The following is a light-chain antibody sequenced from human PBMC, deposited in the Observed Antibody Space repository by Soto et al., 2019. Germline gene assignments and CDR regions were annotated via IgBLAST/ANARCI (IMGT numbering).Light chain of an antibody. J-gene: IGKJ5*01. CDR3: QHYTLYSAP. CDR2: GAS. V-gene: IGKV1-5*01. Sequence: RLTQSPSSPSASVGDTVTISCRASQDISTYLAWYQHKPGKAPTLLIFGASSLHNGVPPRFAGSGSGSEFTLTINRLQPDDFATYYCQHYTLYSAPFGQGTRV. CDR1: QDISTY.